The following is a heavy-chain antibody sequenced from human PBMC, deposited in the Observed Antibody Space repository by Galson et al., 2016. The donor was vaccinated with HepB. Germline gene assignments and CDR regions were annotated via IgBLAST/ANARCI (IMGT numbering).Heavy chain of an antibody. V-gene: IGHV4-39*01. CDR3: ARHITFNYGGGTYFTAHLDS. CDR1: GGSIINNYH. Sequence: SETLSLTCTVSGGSIINNYHWAWIRQPPGKGPEWIGTVSDSGDSFINPSLKSRVAISIDTSRNQFSLKLTSVTAADTTVYYCARHITFNYGGGTYFTAHLDSWGRGILVTVSS. CDR2: VSDSGDS. D-gene: IGHD3-10*01. J-gene: IGHJ4*02.